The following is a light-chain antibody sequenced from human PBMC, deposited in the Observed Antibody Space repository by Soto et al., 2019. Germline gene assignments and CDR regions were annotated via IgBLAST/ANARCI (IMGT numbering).Light chain of an antibody. CDR1: SSDVGGYNY. Sequence: QSVLTQPASVSGSPGQPITISCTGTSSDVGGYNYVSWYQQHPGKAPKLMIYEVSNRPSGVSNRFSGSKSGNTASLTISGLQAEDEADYYCSSYTSSSIPGVFGTGTKLTVL. CDR2: EVS. CDR3: SSYTSSSIPGV. J-gene: IGLJ1*01. V-gene: IGLV2-14*01.